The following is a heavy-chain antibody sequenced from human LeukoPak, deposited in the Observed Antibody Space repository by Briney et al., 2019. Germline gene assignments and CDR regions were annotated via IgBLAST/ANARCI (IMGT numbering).Heavy chain of an antibody. D-gene: IGHD6-19*01. J-gene: IGHJ4*02. Sequence: SVKVSCKASGYTFTNYAMNWVRQAPGQGLEWMGGIIPIFGTANYAQKFQGRVTITADESTSTAYMELSSLRSEDTAVYYCARGYSSGWSFDYWGQGTLVTVSS. CDR3: ARGYSSGWSFDY. V-gene: IGHV1-69*13. CDR1: GYTFTNYA. CDR2: IIPIFGTA.